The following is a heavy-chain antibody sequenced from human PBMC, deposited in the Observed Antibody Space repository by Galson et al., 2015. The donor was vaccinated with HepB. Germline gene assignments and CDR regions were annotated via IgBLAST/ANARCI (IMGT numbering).Heavy chain of an antibody. CDR3: VRPHGHAHDGEAIYFDP. Sequence: QSGAEVKEPGESLKISCKGSGYSFTNYWIGWMRQMPGKGLEWMGLIYPGDSDIRYSPSFQGQVTISADKSISTAYLQWSSLKASDTAIYYCVRPHGHAHDGEAIYFDPWGQGTLVIVSS. D-gene: IGHD3-10*01. J-gene: IGHJ5*02. CDR2: IYPGDSDI. CDR1: GYSFTNYW. V-gene: IGHV5-51*03.